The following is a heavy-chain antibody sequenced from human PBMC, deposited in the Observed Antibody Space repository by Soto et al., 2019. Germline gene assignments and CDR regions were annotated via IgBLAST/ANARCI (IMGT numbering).Heavy chain of an antibody. Sequence: SETLSLTCAVSGGSISSGGYSWSWIRQPPGKGLEWIGYIYHSGSTYYNPSLKSRVTISVDRSKNQFSLKLSSVTAADTAVYYCARADRIHYFDYWGQGTLVTVSS. D-gene: IGHD2-15*01. CDR3: ARADRIHYFDY. J-gene: IGHJ4*02. CDR2: IYHSGST. CDR1: GGSISSGGYS. V-gene: IGHV4-30-2*01.